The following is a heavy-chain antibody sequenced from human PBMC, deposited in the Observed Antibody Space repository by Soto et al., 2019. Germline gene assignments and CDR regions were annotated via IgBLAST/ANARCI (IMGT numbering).Heavy chain of an antibody. CDR1: GFTFTSSA. Sequence: ASVKVSCKASGFTFTSSAVQWVRQARGQRLEWIGWIVVGSGNTNYAQKFQERVTITRDMSTSTAYMELSSLRSEDTAVYYCAADEDGFYYDSSGYRPRFDPWGQGTLVTVSS. D-gene: IGHD3-22*01. CDR3: AADEDGFYYDSSGYRPRFDP. V-gene: IGHV1-58*01. J-gene: IGHJ5*02. CDR2: IVVGSGNT.